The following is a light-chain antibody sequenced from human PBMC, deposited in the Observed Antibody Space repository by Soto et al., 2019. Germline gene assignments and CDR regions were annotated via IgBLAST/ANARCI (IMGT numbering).Light chain of an antibody. CDR3: CSYAASYTLV. V-gene: IGLV2-11*01. CDR1: SSDVGGYNS. J-gene: IGLJ2*01. CDR2: DVT. Sequence: QSVLAQPRSVSGSPGQSVTISCSGTSSDVGGYNSVSWYQQFPGKAPKLMIYDVTKRPSGVPDRFSSSKSGNTASLTISGLQAEDEADYYCCSYAASYTLVFGGGTKVTV.